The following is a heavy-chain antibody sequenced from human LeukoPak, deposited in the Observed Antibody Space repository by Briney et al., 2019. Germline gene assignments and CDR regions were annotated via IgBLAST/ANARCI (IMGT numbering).Heavy chain of an antibody. Sequence: ASVKVSCKASGYTFTSHDINWVRQATGQGLEWMGWMNPNSGNTGHAQKFQGRVTMTRNTSISTAYMELSSLRSEDTAVYYCARGGIGREYCSSTTCYDNSFGDWGQGTLVTVSS. D-gene: IGHD2-2*01. V-gene: IGHV1-8*01. CDR3: ARGGIGREYCSSTTCYDNSFGD. CDR2: MNPNSGNT. CDR1: GYTFTSHD. J-gene: IGHJ4*02.